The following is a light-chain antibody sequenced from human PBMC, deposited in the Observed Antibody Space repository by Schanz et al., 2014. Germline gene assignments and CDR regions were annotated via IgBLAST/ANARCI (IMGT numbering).Light chain of an antibody. CDR1: QSVSSTY. Sequence: EIVLTQSPGTLSLSPGERATLSCRASQSVSSTYLAWYHQKPGQAPRLLIYGASRRATGIPDRISGSGSGTDFTLTISRLEPEDFAVYYCHQRSNWPPGSFGPGTKVDIK. J-gene: IGKJ3*01. CDR2: GAS. CDR3: HQRSNWPPGS. V-gene: IGKV3D-20*02.